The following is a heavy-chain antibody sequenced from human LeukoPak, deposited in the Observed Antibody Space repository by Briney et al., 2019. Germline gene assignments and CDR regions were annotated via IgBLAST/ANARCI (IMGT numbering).Heavy chain of an antibody. Sequence: GGALRLSCAASGFTFTDYWMTWVRQAPGKGLEWVANINRDGSEKYYVDSVKGRFTISRDNAKNSLYLQMNSLRAEDTAVFYCARGRGVGVWGKGTTVTVSS. CDR1: GFTFTDYW. CDR3: ARGRGVGV. V-gene: IGHV3-7*01. J-gene: IGHJ6*04. CDR2: INRDGSEK. D-gene: IGHD5-12*01.